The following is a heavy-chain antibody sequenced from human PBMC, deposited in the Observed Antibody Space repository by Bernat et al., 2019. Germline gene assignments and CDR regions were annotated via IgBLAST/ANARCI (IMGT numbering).Heavy chain of an antibody. CDR2: ISYDGSNK. CDR1: GFTFSSYA. CDR3: AREKRETWTLYGYYYYMDV. V-gene: IGHV3-30*01. J-gene: IGHJ6*03. D-gene: IGHD4-17*01. Sequence: QVQLVESGGGVVQPGRSLRLSCAASGFTFSSYAMLWVRQAPGKGLECVAVISYDGSNKYYADSVKCRFTISRDNSKNTLYLKMNSLRAEDTAVYYSAREKRETWTLYGYYYYMDVWGKGTTVTVSS.